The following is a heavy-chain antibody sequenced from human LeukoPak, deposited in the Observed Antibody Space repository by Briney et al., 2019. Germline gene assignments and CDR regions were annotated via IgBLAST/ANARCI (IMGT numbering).Heavy chain of an antibody. J-gene: IGHJ5*02. V-gene: IGHV3-30-3*01. CDR2: ISYDGSNK. CDR3: ARGMWFLEWSYGGWFDP. Sequence: PGGSLRLSCAASGFTFSSYAMHWVRQAPGKGLEWVAVISYDGSNKYYADSMKGRFTISRDNSKNTLYLQMNSLRAEDTAVYYCARGMWFLEWSYGGWFDPWGQGTLVTVSS. D-gene: IGHD3-3*01. CDR1: GFTFSSYA.